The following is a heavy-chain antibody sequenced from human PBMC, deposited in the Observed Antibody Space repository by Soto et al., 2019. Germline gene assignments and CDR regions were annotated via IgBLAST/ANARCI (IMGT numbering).Heavy chain of an antibody. D-gene: IGHD3-22*01. CDR2: ISDEGTNK. CDR3: VVSDSSGYQDYYYYGMDV. Sequence: GGSLGLSCAASGFTFMSYAMHWARQSPGKGVEWGEVISDEGTNKYLEYSVKVRFTISRDNSKNTLYLQMNSLRAEDTAVYYCVVSDSSGYQDYYYYGMDVWGQGTTVTVSS. V-gene: IGHV3-30*04. CDR1: GFTFMSYA. J-gene: IGHJ6*02.